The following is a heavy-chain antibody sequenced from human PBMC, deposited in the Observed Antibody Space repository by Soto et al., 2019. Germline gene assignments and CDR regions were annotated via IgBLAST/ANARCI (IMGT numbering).Heavy chain of an antibody. V-gene: IGHV3-23*01. D-gene: IGHD1-26*01. CDR2: ISGSGFKK. CDR3: AKNQGVELVPLATVDWFDP. CDR1: GFIFENFG. J-gene: IGHJ5*02. Sequence: GGSLRLSCAASGFIFENFGMSWVRQAPGKGLEWISSISGSGFKKYYADSVKGRFTISRDNSKSTVYLELNNLSAEDTAVYHCAKNQGVELVPLATVDWFDPWGQGSVVPSPQ.